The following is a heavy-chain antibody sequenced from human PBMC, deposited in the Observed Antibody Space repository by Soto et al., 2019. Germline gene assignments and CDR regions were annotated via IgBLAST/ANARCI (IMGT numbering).Heavy chain of an antibody. Sequence: GGSLRLSCAASAFTFSSYRMQWVRQAPGKGLEWVSSVSSSSSYIYYADSVKGRFTISRDNAKKSLYLQMNSLRAEDTAVYYCAKISEAGSFFDYWGQGTLVTVS. CDR1: AFTFSSYR. CDR2: VSSSSSYI. CDR3: AKISEAGSFFDY. D-gene: IGHD6-13*01. V-gene: IGHV3-21*01. J-gene: IGHJ4*02.